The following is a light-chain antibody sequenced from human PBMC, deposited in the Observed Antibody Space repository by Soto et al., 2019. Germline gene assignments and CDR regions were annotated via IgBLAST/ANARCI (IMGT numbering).Light chain of an antibody. CDR1: SSDVGGYNY. CDR2: DVS. J-gene: IGLJ1*01. CDR3: SSYTSSSTLEV. Sequence: QSVLTQPASVSVSPGQSITISCTGTSSDVGGYNYVSWYQQHPGKAPKLMIYDVSNRPSGVSNRFSGSKSGNTASLTISGLQAEDEADYYCSSYTSSSTLEVFGTGTKLTVL. V-gene: IGLV2-14*01.